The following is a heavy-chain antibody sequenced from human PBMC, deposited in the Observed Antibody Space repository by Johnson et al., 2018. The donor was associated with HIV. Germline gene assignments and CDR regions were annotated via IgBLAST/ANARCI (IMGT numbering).Heavy chain of an antibody. D-gene: IGHD6-19*01. Sequence: QVQLVESGGGVVQPGGSLRLSCAASGFTFSSYGMHWVRQAPGKGLEWVAVIWYDGSNKYYADSVKGRFTISRDKSKNTLYLQMISRRAEDTAVYYCAKGRERRQWLVQYDAFDIWGQGTMVTVSS. V-gene: IGHV3-30*02. J-gene: IGHJ3*02. CDR1: GFTFSSYG. CDR2: IWYDGSNK. CDR3: AKGRERRQWLVQYDAFDI.